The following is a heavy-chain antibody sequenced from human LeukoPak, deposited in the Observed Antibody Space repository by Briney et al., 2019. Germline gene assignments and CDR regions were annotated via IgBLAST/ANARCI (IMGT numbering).Heavy chain of an antibody. CDR2: IIPILGIA. D-gene: IGHD2-2*02. J-gene: IGHJ4*02. CDR3: ASGYCSSTSCYTMLDY. Sequence: GASVKVSCKASGGTFSSYTISWVRQAPGQGLEWMGRIIPILGIANYAQKFKGRVTITADKSTSTAYMELSSLRSEDTAVYYCASGYCSSTSCYTMLDYWGQGTLVTVSS. V-gene: IGHV1-69*02. CDR1: GGTFSSYT.